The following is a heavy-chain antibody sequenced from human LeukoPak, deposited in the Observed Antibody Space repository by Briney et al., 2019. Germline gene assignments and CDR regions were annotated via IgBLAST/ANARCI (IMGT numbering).Heavy chain of an antibody. D-gene: IGHD2-21*01. CDR1: GGTISSSNW. CDR2: IYHSGST. J-gene: IGHJ4*02. Sequence: SETLSLTCAVSGGTISSSNWWSWVRQSPGKGLERIGYIYHSGSTYYNPSLKSRVTISVDRSKNQFSLKLSSVTAADTAVYYCARGYSHFDYWGQGTLVTVSS. CDR3: ARGYSHFDY. V-gene: IGHV4-4*02.